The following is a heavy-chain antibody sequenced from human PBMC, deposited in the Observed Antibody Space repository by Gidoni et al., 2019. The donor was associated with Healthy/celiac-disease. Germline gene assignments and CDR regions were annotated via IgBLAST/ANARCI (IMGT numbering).Heavy chain of an antibody. CDR2: IRSKANSYAT. D-gene: IGHD4-17*01. V-gene: IGHV3-73*01. Sequence: EVQLVESGGGLVQPGGSLKLSCAASGFTFSGSAMHWVRQASGKGLGWVGRIRSKANSYATAYAASVKGRFTISRDDSKNTAYLQMNSLKTEDTAVYYCTILHTTVTRVDYYYGMDVWGQGTTVTVSS. CDR3: TILHTTVTRVDYYYGMDV. J-gene: IGHJ6*02. CDR1: GFTFSGSA.